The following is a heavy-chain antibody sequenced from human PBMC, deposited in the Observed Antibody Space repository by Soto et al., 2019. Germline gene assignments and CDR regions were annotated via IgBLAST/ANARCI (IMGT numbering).Heavy chain of an antibody. Sequence: SVKVSWKASGFTFTSSAVQWVRQARGQRLDCIGWIVVGSGNTNYAQKFQERVTITRDMSTSTAYMELSSLRSEDTAVYYCAADLFIKGGMDVWGQGTTDTVSS. CDR3: AADLFIKGGMDV. J-gene: IGHJ6*02. D-gene: IGHD3-10*01. CDR2: IVVGSGNT. V-gene: IGHV1-58*01. CDR1: GFTFTSSA.